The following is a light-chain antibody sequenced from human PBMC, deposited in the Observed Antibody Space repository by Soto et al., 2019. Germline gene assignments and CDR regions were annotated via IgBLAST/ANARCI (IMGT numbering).Light chain of an antibody. V-gene: IGKV3-11*01. Sequence: IVLTQSPATLSLSPVEIATLCGMASQSVNIYLAWYQQKPGQAPRLLINNAFSRATGIPARFSGSGSGTDFTLTIGSLEPEDFAVYYCQQRNNWPSTTFGPGTKVDIK. CDR1: QSVNIY. J-gene: IGKJ3*01. CDR3: QQRNNWPSTT. CDR2: NAF.